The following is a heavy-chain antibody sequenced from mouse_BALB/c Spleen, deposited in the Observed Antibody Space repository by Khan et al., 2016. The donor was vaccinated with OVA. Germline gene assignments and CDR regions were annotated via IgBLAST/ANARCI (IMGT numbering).Heavy chain of an antibody. V-gene: IGHV1-5*01. J-gene: IGHJ3*01. Sequence: VQLKQSGPVLARPGASVKMSCKASGYTFTSYWMHWVKQRPGQGLEWIGDIYPGNTDTTYNQKFKGKAKLTAVTSTSTAYMELSSLTNEDSAVYYRTRRNWDVAWFAYWGQGTLVTVSA. D-gene: IGHD4-1*01. CDR2: IYPGNTDT. CDR1: GYTFTSYW. CDR3: TRRNWDVAWFAY.